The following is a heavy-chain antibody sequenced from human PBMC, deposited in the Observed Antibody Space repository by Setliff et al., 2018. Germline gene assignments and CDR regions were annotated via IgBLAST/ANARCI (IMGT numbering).Heavy chain of an antibody. V-gene: IGHV3-30*04. CDR2: ISYDGSNK. J-gene: IGHJ5*02. CDR1: GFTFSSYA. Sequence: GGSLRLSCAASGFTFSSYAMYWVRQAPGKGLEWVAVISYDGSNKYYADSVKGRFTISRDNSKNTLYLQMNSLRAEDTAVYYCARALRGYCSGASCYNWFDPWGQGTLVTVSS. D-gene: IGHD2-15*01. CDR3: ARALRGYCSGASCYNWFDP.